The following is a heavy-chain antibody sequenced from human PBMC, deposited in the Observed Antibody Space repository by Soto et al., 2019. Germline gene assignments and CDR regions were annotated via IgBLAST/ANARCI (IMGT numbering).Heavy chain of an antibody. J-gene: IGHJ4*02. CDR2: IHYTGRN. D-gene: IGHD3-10*01. CDR1: GGFISSNNW. V-gene: IGHV4-4*02. Sequence: QVQLQESGPGLVKPSGTLSLTCAVSGGFISSNNWWTWVRQSQGRGPEWIGEIHYTGRNNYNPSLTNRVTISMDESRNQFSLKMTSVTAADTAVYFCARGSTGAEALQYYFINWGQGIRVTVSS. CDR3: ARGSTGAEALQYYFIN.